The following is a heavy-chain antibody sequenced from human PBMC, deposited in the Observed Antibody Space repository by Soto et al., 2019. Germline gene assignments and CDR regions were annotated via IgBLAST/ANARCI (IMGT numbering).Heavy chain of an antibody. D-gene: IGHD2-8*01. J-gene: IGHJ3*02. CDR3: TRVRIYADASGRPFDI. Sequence: EVQLVESGGGLVQPGGSLRLSCAASGFTFSDHYMDWVRQAPGKGLEWDGRIRNKANSYSTQYAASVKGRFTISRDDSKTSLSLQMNSLKTEDTAVYYCTRVRIYADASGRPFDIWGQGTVVTVSS. CDR1: GFTFSDHY. CDR2: IRNKANSYST. V-gene: IGHV3-72*01.